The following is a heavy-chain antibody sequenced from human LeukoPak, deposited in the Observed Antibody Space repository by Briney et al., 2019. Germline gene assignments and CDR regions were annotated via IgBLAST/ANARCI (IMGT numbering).Heavy chain of an antibody. D-gene: IGHD3-10*01. Sequence: SETLSLTCTVSGGSISSYYWSWIRQPPGKGLEWIGYIYYSGNTNYNPSLKSRVTISIDTSKNQFSLKLTSVTAADTAVYYCARDPYITMVRGVIAFHFDYWGQGTLVTVSS. CDR1: GGSISSYY. CDR2: IYYSGNT. J-gene: IGHJ4*02. V-gene: IGHV4-59*12. CDR3: ARDPYITMVRGVIAFHFDY.